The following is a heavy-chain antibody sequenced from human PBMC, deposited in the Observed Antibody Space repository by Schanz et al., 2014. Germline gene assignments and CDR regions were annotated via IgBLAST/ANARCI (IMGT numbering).Heavy chain of an antibody. Sequence: QVQLIQSGAEVKKPGASVKVSCTASGYTFTSYDINWVRQAPGQGLEWLGWMNPNSGNPGFAQKFRGRVTMTRNTSISTAYIELHILTSDDTAVYYCARGGYSSGWSDRDIARFDYWGQGTLVTVSS. J-gene: IGHJ4*02. D-gene: IGHD6-19*01. CDR2: MNPNSGNP. CDR1: GYTFTSYD. V-gene: IGHV1-8*01. CDR3: ARGGYSSGWSDRDIARFDY.